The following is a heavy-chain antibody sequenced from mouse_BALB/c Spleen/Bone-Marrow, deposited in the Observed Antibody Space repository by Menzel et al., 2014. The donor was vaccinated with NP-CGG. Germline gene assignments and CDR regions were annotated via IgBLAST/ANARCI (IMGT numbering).Heavy chain of an antibody. D-gene: IGHD2-4*01. CDR1: GFIFSDYC. CDR2: VRSKSNNYAT. CDR3: TAIDYPYSLDY. V-gene: IGHV6-6*02. J-gene: IGHJ4*01. Sequence: EVKLVESGGGLVHPGGSMKLSCVASGFIFSDYCMNWVRQTPEKGLEWVAEVRSKSNNYATHYAESVKGRFTISRDYSKSSVYLLMSTLRTEDAGIYYGTAIDYPYSLDYWGQGTSVTVSS.